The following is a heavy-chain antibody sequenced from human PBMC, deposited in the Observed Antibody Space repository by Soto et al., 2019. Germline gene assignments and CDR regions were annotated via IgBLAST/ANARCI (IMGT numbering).Heavy chain of an antibody. CDR3: ARELVTLLGVPFDF. CDR1: GYKFTDYY. CDR2: IDPTRGTT. V-gene: IGHV1-46*01. Sequence: QVQLVQSGAEVKKPGASVKVSCRTSGYKFTDYYVHWVRQTPGQRLEWMGIIDPTRGTTNYAETFQGRVTMTRDTSTNTVDMVLSGLRSDDTGVYSCARELVTLLGVPFDFWGQGTLVTVSS. J-gene: IGHJ4*02. D-gene: IGHD5-18*01.